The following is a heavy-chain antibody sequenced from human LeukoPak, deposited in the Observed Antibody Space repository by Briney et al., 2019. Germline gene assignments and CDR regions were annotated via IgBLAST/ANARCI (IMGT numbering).Heavy chain of an antibody. CDR3: ARGPSSSWYPRFDY. Sequence: GSLRLSCAASGFTFRTHAMSWVRQPPGKGLEWIGEINHSGSTNYNPSLKSRVTISVDTSKNQFSLKLSSVTAADTAVYYCARGPSSSWYPRFDYWGQGTLVTVSS. CDR2: INHSGST. CDR1: GFTFRTHA. J-gene: IGHJ4*02. V-gene: IGHV4-34*01. D-gene: IGHD6-13*01.